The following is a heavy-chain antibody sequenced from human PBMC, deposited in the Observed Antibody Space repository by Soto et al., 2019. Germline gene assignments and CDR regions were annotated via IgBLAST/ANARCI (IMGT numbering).Heavy chain of an antibody. CDR2: INAGNGNT. V-gene: IGHV1-3*01. CDR1: GYTFTNYA. Sequence: ASVKVSCKASGYTFTNYAMHWVRQAPGQRLEWIGWINAGNGNTKYSQKFQGRVTITRDTSASTAYMELSSLRSEDTAVYYCASWTTVTTERFDAFDIWGQGTMVTVSS. CDR3: ASWTTVTTERFDAFDI. D-gene: IGHD4-17*01. J-gene: IGHJ3*02.